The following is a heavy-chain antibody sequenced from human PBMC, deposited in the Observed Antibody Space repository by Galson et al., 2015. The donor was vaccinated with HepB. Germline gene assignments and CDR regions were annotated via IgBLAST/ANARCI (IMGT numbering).Heavy chain of an antibody. CDR3: ARDAAAFRGDSFDY. Sequence: SLRLSCAASGFTFNSYGMHWVRQAPGKGLEWVAVISYDGSNKYYADSVKGRFTISRDNSKNTLYLQMNSLRAEDTAVYYCARDAAAFRGDSFDYWGQGTLVTVSS. CDR2: ISYDGSNK. J-gene: IGHJ4*02. D-gene: IGHD3-16*01. V-gene: IGHV3-30*03. CDR1: GFTFNSYG.